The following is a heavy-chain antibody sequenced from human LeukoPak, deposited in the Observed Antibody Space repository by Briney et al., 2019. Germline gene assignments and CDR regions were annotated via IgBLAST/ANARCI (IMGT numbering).Heavy chain of an antibody. D-gene: IGHD2-15*01. V-gene: IGHV3-11*06. CDR1: GFTFSDYY. CDR2: ISSSSSYT. J-gene: IGHJ6*04. Sequence: GGSLRFSCAASGFTFSDYYMSWIRQAPGKGREWVSYISSSSSYTNYADSVKGRFTISRDNVKNSLYLQMNSLRAEDTAVYYCATAGYCSGGSCSDYYYYGMDVWGKGTTVTVSS. CDR3: ATAGYCSGGSCSDYYYYGMDV.